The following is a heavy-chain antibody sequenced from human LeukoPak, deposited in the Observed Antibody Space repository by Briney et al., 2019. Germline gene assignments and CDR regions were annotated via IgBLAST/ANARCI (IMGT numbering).Heavy chain of an antibody. CDR1: GYTFTDYY. CDR2: VDPEDGET. CDR3: ATYPAYYDFWSDVNWFDP. J-gene: IGHJ5*02. D-gene: IGHD3-3*01. Sequence: ASVKISCKVSGYTFTDYYMHWVQQAPGKGLEWMGLVDPEDGETIYAEKFQGRVTMTEDTSTDTAYMELSSLRSEDTAVYYCATYPAYYDFWSDVNWFDPWGQGTLVTVSS. V-gene: IGHV1-69-2*01.